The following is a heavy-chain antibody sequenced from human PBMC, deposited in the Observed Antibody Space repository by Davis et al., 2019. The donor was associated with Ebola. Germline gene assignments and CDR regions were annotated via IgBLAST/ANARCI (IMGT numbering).Heavy chain of an antibody. J-gene: IGHJ4*02. Sequence: PSETLSLTCAVSGGSISSSNWWSWVRQPPGKGLEWIGEIYHSGSTNYNPSLKSRVTISVDKSKNQFSLKLSSVTAADTAVYYGGNLDGIAVAGRFHGAVDYWGQGTLVTVSS. D-gene: IGHD6-19*01. CDR1: GGSISSSNW. CDR3: GNLDGIAVAGRFHGAVDY. CDR2: IYHSGST. V-gene: IGHV4-4*02.